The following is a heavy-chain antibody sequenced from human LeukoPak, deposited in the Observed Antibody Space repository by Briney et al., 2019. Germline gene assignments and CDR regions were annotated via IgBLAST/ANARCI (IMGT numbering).Heavy chain of an antibody. Sequence: ASVKVSCKASGYTFTSYGISWVRQAPGQGLEWMGWISAYNGNTNYAQKLQGRVTMTTDTSTSTAYMEPRSLRSDDTAVYYCATEGLDYYYYGMDVWGQGTTVTVSS. CDR3: ATEGLDYYYYGMDV. V-gene: IGHV1-18*01. CDR2: ISAYNGNT. D-gene: IGHD6-6*01. J-gene: IGHJ6*02. CDR1: GYTFTSYG.